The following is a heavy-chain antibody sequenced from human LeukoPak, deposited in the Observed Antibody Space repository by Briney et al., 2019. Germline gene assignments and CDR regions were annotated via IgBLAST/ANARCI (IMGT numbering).Heavy chain of an antibody. CDR3: AKGVGIWSGYYQGHYYYYMDV. J-gene: IGHJ6*03. Sequence: GASVTVSCKASGYTFTSYGINWVRQAPGQGLEWMGWIRVYNGNTNYAQKLQGRVTMTTDTSTSTAYMELRSLRSDDTAIYYRAKGVGIWSGYYQGHYYYYMDVWGKGTTVTVSS. CDR1: GYTFTSYG. V-gene: IGHV1-18*01. D-gene: IGHD3-3*01. CDR2: IRVYNGNT.